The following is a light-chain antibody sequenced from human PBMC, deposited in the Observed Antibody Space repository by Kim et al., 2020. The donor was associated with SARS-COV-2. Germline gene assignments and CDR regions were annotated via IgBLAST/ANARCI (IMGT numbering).Light chain of an antibody. CDR2: KDS. Sequence: SYELTQPPSVSVSPGQTASITCSGDKWGNKFAGWYQQKPGHSPVLVINKDSQRPSGIPEQFSGSNSGNTATLTISGTQAMAEADYYFQRWDRRTASHVVF. V-gene: IGLV3-1*01. CDR3: QRWDRRTASHVV. J-gene: IGLJ2*01. CDR1: KWGNKF.